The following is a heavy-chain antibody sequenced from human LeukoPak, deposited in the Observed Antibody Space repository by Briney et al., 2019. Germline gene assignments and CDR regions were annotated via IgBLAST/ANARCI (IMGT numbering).Heavy chain of an antibody. V-gene: IGHV3-30*18. Sequence: GGSLRLSCAASGFTFSSYGMHWVRQAPGKGLEWVAVISYNGSNKYYADSVKGRFTISRDNSKNTLYLQMNSLRAEDTAVYYCAKTYSSGWFYYYYGMDVWGQGTTVTVSS. J-gene: IGHJ6*02. CDR1: GFTFSSYG. CDR3: AKTYSSGWFYYYYGMDV. CDR2: ISYNGSNK. D-gene: IGHD6-19*01.